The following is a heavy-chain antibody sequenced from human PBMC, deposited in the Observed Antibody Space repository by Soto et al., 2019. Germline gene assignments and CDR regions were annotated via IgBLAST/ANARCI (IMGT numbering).Heavy chain of an antibody. CDR3: ARGGSLYWYFDL. J-gene: IGHJ2*01. V-gene: IGHV1-3*01. CDR2: INAGNGNT. CDR1: GYTFTSYA. D-gene: IGHD1-26*01. Sequence: QVQLVQSGAEVKKPGASVKVSCKASGYTFTSYAMHWVRQAHGQRLEWMGWINAGNGNTKYSQKFQGRVTITRDTSASTPDIALSPLRYEDTAVYYCARGGSLYWYFDLGGRGTLVTVSS.